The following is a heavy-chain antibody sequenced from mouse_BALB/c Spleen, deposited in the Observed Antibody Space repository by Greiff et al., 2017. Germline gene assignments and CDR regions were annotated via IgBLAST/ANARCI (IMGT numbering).Heavy chain of an antibody. V-gene: IGHV3-2*02. J-gene: IGHJ3*01. CDR2: ISYSGST. CDR3: ARGARATAWFAY. D-gene: IGHD3-1*01. Sequence: EVQLQESGPGLVKPSQSLSLTCTVTGYSITSDYAWNWIRQFPGNKLEWMGYISYSGSTSYNPSLKSRISITRDTSKNQFFLQLNSVTTEDTATYYCARGARATAWFAYWGQGTLVTVSA. CDR1: GYSITSDYA.